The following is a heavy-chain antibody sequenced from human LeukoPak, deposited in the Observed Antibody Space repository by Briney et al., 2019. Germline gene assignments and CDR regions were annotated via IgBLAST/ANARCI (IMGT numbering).Heavy chain of an antibody. CDR1: GYSISSGYY. V-gene: IGHV4-38-2*02. Sequence: SETLSLTCTVSGYSISSGYYWGWIRQPPGKGLEWIGSIYHSGSTYYNPSLKSRVTISVDKSKNQFSLKLSSVTAADTAVYYCARGSEGYYYDSSGYYLDYWGQGTLVTVSS. D-gene: IGHD3-22*01. CDR2: IYHSGST. J-gene: IGHJ4*02. CDR3: ARGSEGYYYDSSGYYLDY.